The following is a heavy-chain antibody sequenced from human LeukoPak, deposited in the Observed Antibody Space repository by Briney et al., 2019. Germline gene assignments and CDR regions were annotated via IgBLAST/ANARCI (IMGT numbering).Heavy chain of an antibody. V-gene: IGHV4-59*12. Sequence: SETLSLTCTVSGGSISSYYWSWIRQPPGKGLEWIGYIYYSGSTNYNPSLKSRVTISVDTSKNQFSLKLSSVTAADTAVYYCARDGSGSYYNRNWFDPWGQGTLVTVSS. J-gene: IGHJ5*02. CDR1: GGSISSYY. D-gene: IGHD3-10*01. CDR2: IYYSGST. CDR3: ARDGSGSYYNRNWFDP.